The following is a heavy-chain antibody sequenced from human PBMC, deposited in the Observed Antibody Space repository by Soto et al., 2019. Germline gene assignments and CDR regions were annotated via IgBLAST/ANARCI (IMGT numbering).Heavy chain of an antibody. CDR3: ATGLYDSSGYYDSPPGHDAFDI. D-gene: IGHD3-22*01. Sequence: QVQLVQSGAEVKKPGASVKVSCKVSGYTLTELSMHWVRQAPGKGLEWMGGFDPEDGETIYAQKFQGRVTMTEDTSTDTAYMELSSLRSEDTAVYYCATGLYDSSGYYDSPPGHDAFDIWGQGTMVTVSS. V-gene: IGHV1-24*01. J-gene: IGHJ3*02. CDR1: GYTLTELS. CDR2: FDPEDGET.